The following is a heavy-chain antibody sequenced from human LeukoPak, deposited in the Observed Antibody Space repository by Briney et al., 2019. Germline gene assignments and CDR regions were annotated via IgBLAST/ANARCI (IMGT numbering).Heavy chain of an antibody. Sequence: ASVKVSCKASGYTFTGYYMHWVRQAPGQGLEWMGRINPNSGGTNYAQKFQGRVTMTRDTSISTAYMELSRLRSDDTAVYYCARGQRLADYYYYYYMDVWGKGTTVTVSS. D-gene: IGHD6-19*01. J-gene: IGHJ6*03. CDR1: GYTFTGYY. V-gene: IGHV1-2*06. CDR2: INPNSGGT. CDR3: ARGQRLADYYYYYYMDV.